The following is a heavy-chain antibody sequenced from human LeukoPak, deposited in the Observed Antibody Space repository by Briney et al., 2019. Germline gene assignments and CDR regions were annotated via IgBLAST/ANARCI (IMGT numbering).Heavy chain of an antibody. J-gene: IGHJ4*02. CDR2: ISSSSSYI. V-gene: IGHV3-21*01. D-gene: IGHD4-17*01. CDR1: GFTFSSYS. CDR3: ARGLDRLYGDHLDH. Sequence: GGSLRLSCAASGFTFSSYSMNWVRQAPGKGLEWVSSISSSSSYIYYADSVKGRFTISRDNAKNSLYLQMNSLRAEDTAVYYCARGLDRLYGDHLDHWGQGTLVTVSS.